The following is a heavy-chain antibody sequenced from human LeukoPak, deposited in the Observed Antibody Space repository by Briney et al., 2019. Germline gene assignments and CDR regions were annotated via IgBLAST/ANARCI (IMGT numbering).Heavy chain of an antibody. CDR1: GFTFSSYG. J-gene: IGHJ4*02. Sequence: PGGSLRLSCAASGFTFSSYGVHWVRQAPGKGLEWVAVIWYDGSNKYYADSVKGRFTISRDDSKNTLYLQMNSLRAEDTAVYYCAKDLKWGKYGGYDYWGQGTLVTVSS. D-gene: IGHD4-17*01. CDR3: AKDLKWGKYGGYDY. CDR2: IWYDGSNK. V-gene: IGHV3-33*06.